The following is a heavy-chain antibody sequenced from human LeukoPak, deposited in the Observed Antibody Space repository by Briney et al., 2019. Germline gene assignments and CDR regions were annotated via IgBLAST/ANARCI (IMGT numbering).Heavy chain of an antibody. J-gene: IGHJ2*01. CDR3: ARDRASGYQEPGWYFDL. Sequence: PSETLSLTCTVSGGSISSSSYYWGWIRQPPGKGLEWIGSIYYSGSTYYNPSLKSRVTISVDTSKNQFSLKLSSVTAADTAVYYCARDRASGYQEPGWYFDLRGRGTLVTVSS. D-gene: IGHD3-22*01. CDR2: IYYSGST. CDR1: GGSISSSSYY. V-gene: IGHV4-39*07.